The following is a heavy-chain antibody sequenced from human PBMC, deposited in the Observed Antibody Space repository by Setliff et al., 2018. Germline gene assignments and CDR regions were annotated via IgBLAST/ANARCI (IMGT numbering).Heavy chain of an antibody. V-gene: IGHV3-21*01. D-gene: IGHD3-10*01. J-gene: IGHJ3*02. CDR1: GFTFSSYS. CDR2: ISGSSSYI. CDR3: ARGFGWGAFDI. Sequence: LRLSCAASGFTFSSYSMNWVRQAPGKGLEWVSSISGSSSYIYYADSVKGRFTISRDNAKNSLYLQMNSLRAEDTAVYYCARGFGWGAFDIWGQGTMVTVSS.